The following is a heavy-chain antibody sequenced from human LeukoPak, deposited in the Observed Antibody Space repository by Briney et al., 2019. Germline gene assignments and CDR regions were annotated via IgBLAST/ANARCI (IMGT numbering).Heavy chain of an antibody. V-gene: IGHV1-2*02. CDR3: ASHPLSSGYYPFHFQH. J-gene: IGHJ1*01. CDR1: GYTFTGYY. Sequence: GASVKVSCKASGYTFTGYYMHWVRQAPGQGLEWMGWINPNSGGTNYAQKLQGRVTMTTDTSTSTAYMELRSLRSDDTAVYYCASHPLSSGYYPFHFQHWGQGTLVTVSS. CDR2: INPNSGGT. D-gene: IGHD3-22*01.